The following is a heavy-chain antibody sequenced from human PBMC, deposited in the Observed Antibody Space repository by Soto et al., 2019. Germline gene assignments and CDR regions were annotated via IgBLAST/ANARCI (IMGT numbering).Heavy chain of an antibody. Sequence: ASVKVSCKASGYTFTSYGISWVRQAPGQGLEWMGWISAYNGNTNYAQKLQGRVTMTTDTSTSTAYMELRSLRSDDTAVYYCARVPYDFWSGYSPRSSFYYMDVWGKETTVTVSS. CDR2: ISAYNGNT. V-gene: IGHV1-18*01. CDR1: GYTFTSYG. J-gene: IGHJ6*03. CDR3: ARVPYDFWSGYSPRSSFYYMDV. D-gene: IGHD3-3*01.